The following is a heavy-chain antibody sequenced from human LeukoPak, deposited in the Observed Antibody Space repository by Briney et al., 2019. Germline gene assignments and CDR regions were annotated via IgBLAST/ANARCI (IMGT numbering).Heavy chain of an antibody. CDR1: GGTFSNYA. D-gene: IGHD1-14*01. V-gene: IGHV1-69*13. Sequence: ASVKVSCKASGGTFSNYAISWVRQAPGQALEWMGGIIPIFGTANYAQKFQGRVTITADESTSTAYMELSSLRSEDTAVYYCASLGVSPNRVGMDVWGQGTTVTVSS. CDR2: IIPIFGTA. J-gene: IGHJ6*02. CDR3: ASLGVSPNRVGMDV.